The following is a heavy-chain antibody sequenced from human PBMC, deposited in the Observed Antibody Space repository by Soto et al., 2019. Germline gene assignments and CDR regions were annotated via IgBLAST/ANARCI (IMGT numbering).Heavy chain of an antibody. CDR1: GRSISSSSYY. CDR3: ARRLYYDSSGFEGGGMDV. J-gene: IGHJ6*02. D-gene: IGHD3-22*01. V-gene: IGHV4-39*01. Sequence: SETLSLTCTVSGRSISSSSYYWGWIRQPPGKGLEWIGSSYYSGSTSYNPSLKSRVTISVDTSKNQFSLKLSSVTAADTAVYYCARRLYYDSSGFEGGGMDVWGQGTTVT. CDR2: SYYSGST.